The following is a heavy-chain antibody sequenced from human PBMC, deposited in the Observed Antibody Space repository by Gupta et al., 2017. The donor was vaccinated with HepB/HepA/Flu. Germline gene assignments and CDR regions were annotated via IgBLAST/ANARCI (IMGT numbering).Heavy chain of an antibody. CDR2: INAGNGNT. CDR3: TKQAAAGSGGWLDR. D-gene: IGHD6-13*01. V-gene: IGHV1-3*01. J-gene: IGHJ5*02. CDR1: GYTFTSYA. Sequence: QVQLVQSAAEVKKPGASVKVSCKASGYTFTSYAMHWVRQAPGQRLEWMGWINAGNGNTEYSQKGQGRVTITRYTSASTAYMELSGVRYADTSVYYCTKQAAAGSGGWLDRWCQGTLVTVSS.